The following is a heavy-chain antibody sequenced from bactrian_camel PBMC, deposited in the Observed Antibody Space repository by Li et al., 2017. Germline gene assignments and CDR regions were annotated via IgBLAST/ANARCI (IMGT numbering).Heavy chain of an antibody. V-gene: IGHV3-2*01. CDR1: GNTNGLNY. J-gene: IGHJ4*01. CDR2: FYLDRDFI. Sequence: HVQLVESGGGSVQAGGSLRLSCAASGNTNGLNYMGWYRQAPGKGREGVASFYLDRDFIGYIDSVEGRFTVSQDKVKNTFYLQMNDPKPEDTAKYYCAARWEYGTPWCDPAYEYDHWGQGTQVTVS. D-gene: IGHD6*01. CDR3: AARWEYGTPWCDPAYEYDH.